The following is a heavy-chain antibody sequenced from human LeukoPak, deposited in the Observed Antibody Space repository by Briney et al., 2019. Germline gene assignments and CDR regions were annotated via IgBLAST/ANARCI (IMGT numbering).Heavy chain of an antibody. D-gene: IGHD6-19*01. V-gene: IGHV3-30*03. CDR1: GFTFSSYS. J-gene: IGHJ5*02. CDR3: ARDPGYSSNNWFDP. CDR2: ISYDGSNK. Sequence: GGSLRLSCAASGFTFSSYSMNWVRQAPGKGLEWVAVISYDGSNKYYADSVKGRFTISRDNSKNTLYLQMNSLRAEDTAVYYCARDPGYSSNNWFDPWGQGTLATVSS.